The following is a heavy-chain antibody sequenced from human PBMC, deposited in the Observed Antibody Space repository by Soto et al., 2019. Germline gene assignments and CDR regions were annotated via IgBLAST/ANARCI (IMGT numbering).Heavy chain of an antibody. Sequence: PSETLSLTCAVSGYSISSSNWWGWIRQPPGKGLEWIGYIYYSGSTNYNPSLKSRVTISVDKSKNQFSLNLSSVTAADTAVYYCARDAKGLLWFGELLMDYYGMDVWGQGTTVTVS. D-gene: IGHD3-10*01. CDR3: ARDAKGLLWFGELLMDYYGMDV. CDR1: GYSISSSNW. J-gene: IGHJ6*02. V-gene: IGHV4-28*03. CDR2: IYYSGST.